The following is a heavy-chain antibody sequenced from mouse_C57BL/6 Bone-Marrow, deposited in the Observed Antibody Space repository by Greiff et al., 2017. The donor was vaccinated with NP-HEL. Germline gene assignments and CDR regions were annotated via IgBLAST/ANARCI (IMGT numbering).Heavy chain of an antibody. CDR2: IDPENGDT. J-gene: IGHJ2*01. V-gene: IGHV14-4*01. CDR1: GFNIKDDY. Sequence: EVQLQQSGAELVRPGASVKLSCTASGFNIKDDYMHWVKQRPEQGLEWIGWIDPENGDTEYASKFQGKATITAATSSNTAYLHLSSLTSEGTAVYYCTPDGYFDYWGQGTTLTVSS. CDR3: TPDGYFDY. D-gene: IGHD2-3*01.